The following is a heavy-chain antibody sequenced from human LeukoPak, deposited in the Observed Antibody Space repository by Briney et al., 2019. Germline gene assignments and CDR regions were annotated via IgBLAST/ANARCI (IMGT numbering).Heavy chain of an antibody. CDR3: AHASQYYYDSSGKTDPFDY. Sequence: VASVKVSCKSSGYTFSSHYMHWVRQAPGQGLEWMGGIIPIFGTANYAQKFQGRVTITADESTSTAYMELSSLRSEDTAVYYCAHASQYYYDSSGKTDPFDYWGQGTLVTVSS. CDR2: IIPIFGTA. CDR1: GYTFSSHY. D-gene: IGHD3-22*01. V-gene: IGHV1-69*13. J-gene: IGHJ4*02.